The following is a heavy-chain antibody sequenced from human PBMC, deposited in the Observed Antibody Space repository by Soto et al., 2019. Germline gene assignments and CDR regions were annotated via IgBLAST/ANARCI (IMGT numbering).Heavy chain of an antibody. J-gene: IGHJ4*02. D-gene: IGHD2-15*01. V-gene: IGHV3-9*01. CDR3: TKDHSDSLGVGHRFGY. Sequence: GGSLRLCCAVSVCTFGDYAIHWVRQAPGKGLEWDSGISWNSVTIFYADSVKGRFTISRDNAKNSLYLKMNSLRADDTALYYCTKDHSDSLGVGHRFGYWGQGT. CDR2: ISWNSVTI. CDR1: VCTFGDYA.